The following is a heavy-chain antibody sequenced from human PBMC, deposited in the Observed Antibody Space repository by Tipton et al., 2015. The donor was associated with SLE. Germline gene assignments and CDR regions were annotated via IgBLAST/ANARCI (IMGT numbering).Heavy chain of an antibody. CDR2: ISSSGSTI. CDR1: GFTFSSYE. J-gene: IGHJ4*02. Sequence: SLRLSCAASGFTFSSYEMNWVRQAPGKGLEWVSYISSSGSTIYYADSVKGRFTISRDNAKNSLYLQMNSLRAEDTAVYYCARGGWGDYGDLYYFDYWGQGTLVTVSS. CDR3: ARGGWGDYGDLYYFDY. D-gene: IGHD4-17*01. V-gene: IGHV3-48*03.